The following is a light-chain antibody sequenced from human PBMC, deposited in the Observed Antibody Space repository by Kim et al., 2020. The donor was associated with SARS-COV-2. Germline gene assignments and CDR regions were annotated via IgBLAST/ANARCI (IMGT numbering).Light chain of an antibody. Sequence: SPGERATLSCRATQSVSSNHMAWYQQKPGQAPRLLIYAAFKRAAGIPDRFSGSGSGTEFTLTISRLEPEDSAVYYCQRYATSPCIFGQGTKLEI. CDR3: QRYATSPCI. V-gene: IGKV3-20*01. J-gene: IGKJ2*01. CDR2: AAF. CDR1: QSVSSNH.